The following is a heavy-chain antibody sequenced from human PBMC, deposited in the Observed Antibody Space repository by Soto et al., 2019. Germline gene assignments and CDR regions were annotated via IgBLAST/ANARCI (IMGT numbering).Heavy chain of an antibody. CDR3: ASMVRDWFDP. V-gene: IGHV4-39*01. J-gene: IGHJ5*02. CDR2: IYYSGST. D-gene: IGHD3-10*01. CDR1: GGSISSSSYY. Sequence: SETLSLTCTVSGGSISSSSYYWGWIRQPPGKGLEWIGSIYYSGSTYYNPSLKSRVTISVDTSKNQFSLKLSSVTAADTAVYYCASMVRDWFDPWGRGTLVTVSS.